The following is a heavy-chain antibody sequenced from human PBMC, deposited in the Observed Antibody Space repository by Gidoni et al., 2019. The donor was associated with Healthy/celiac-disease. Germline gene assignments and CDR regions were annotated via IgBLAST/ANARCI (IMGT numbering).Heavy chain of an antibody. Sequence: QLQLVQSGAEVQNPGASVKVSCKVSGYTLTEFSMHWVRQASGKGLEWMGGFDPEEGETIYAQKFQGRVTMTEDTSTDTAYMEMSSLRSEDTAVYYCATVYRYCSSTSCYGFDYWGQGTLVTVSS. CDR2: FDPEEGET. J-gene: IGHJ4*02. CDR3: ATVYRYCSSTSCYGFDY. V-gene: IGHV1-24*01. D-gene: IGHD2-2*01. CDR1: GYTLTEFS.